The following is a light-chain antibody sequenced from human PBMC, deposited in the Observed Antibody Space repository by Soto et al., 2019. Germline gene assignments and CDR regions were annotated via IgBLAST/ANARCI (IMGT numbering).Light chain of an antibody. V-gene: IGLV2-14*01. CDR3: SSYTSSNTVV. Sequence: QSALTQPASVSGSPGQSITISCTGTSSDVGGYNYVSWYQQHPGKAPKLMIYDVSNRPSGVSNRFSGSKSVNTASLTISGLQAEDEADYYCSSYTSSNTVVFGGGTQLTVL. J-gene: IGLJ2*01. CDR2: DVS. CDR1: SSDVGGYNY.